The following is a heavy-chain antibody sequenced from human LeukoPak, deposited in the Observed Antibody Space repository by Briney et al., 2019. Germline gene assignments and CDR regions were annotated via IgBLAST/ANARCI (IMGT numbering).Heavy chain of an antibody. CDR3: ARDVAREFDY. V-gene: IGHV1-46*01. J-gene: IGHJ4*02. CDR2: INPSDGST. Sequence: GASVKVSCKASGYIFINYYIHWVRQAPGQGLEWMGVINPSDGSTNYAQKYQDRVTMTRDTSTRTVYMQLSCLRSDDTAVYYCARDVAREFDYWGQGTLVTVSS. CDR1: GYIFINYY.